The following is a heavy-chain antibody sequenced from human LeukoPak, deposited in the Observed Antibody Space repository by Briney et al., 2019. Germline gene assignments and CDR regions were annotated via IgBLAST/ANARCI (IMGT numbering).Heavy chain of an antibody. Sequence: GGSLRLSCAASGFTFSSYGMHWVRQAPGKGLEWVAFIRYDGSNKYYADSVKGRFTISRDNAKNSLYLQMNSLRAEDTALYHCARDLADSSGPGAFDIWGQGTMVTVSS. D-gene: IGHD3-22*01. CDR3: ARDLADSSGPGAFDI. J-gene: IGHJ3*02. CDR2: IRYDGSNK. V-gene: IGHV3-30*02. CDR1: GFTFSSYG.